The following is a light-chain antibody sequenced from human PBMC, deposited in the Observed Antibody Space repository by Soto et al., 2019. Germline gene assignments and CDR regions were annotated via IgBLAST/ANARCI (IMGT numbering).Light chain of an antibody. CDR2: AAS. CDR3: QQYDTSPAWT. CDR1: QGISSW. V-gene: IGKV1-12*01. J-gene: IGKJ1*01. Sequence: DIQMTQSPSSVSASVGDRVTITCRASQGISSWLAWYQQKPGKAPKLLIYAASSLQSGVPSRFSGSGSGTDFTLTISRLEPEDFAVFYCQQYDTSPAWTFGQGTKVDIK.